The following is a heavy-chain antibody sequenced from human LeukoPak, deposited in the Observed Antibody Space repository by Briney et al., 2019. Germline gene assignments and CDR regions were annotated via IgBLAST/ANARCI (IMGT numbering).Heavy chain of an antibody. CDR2: INHSGSA. J-gene: IGHJ4*02. D-gene: IGHD1-26*01. CDR3: ARRSGSPLYFDY. V-gene: IGHV4-34*01. Sequence: SETLSLTCAVYGGSFSGYYWSWIRQPPGKGLEWIGEINHSGSANYNPSLKSRVTISVDTSKNQFSLKLSSVTAADTAVYYCARRSGSPLYFDYWGQGTLVTVSS. CDR1: GGSFSGYY.